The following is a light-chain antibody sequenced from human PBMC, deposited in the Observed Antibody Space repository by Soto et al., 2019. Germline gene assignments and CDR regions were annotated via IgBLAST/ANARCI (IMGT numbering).Light chain of an antibody. J-gene: IGLJ3*02. V-gene: IGLV2-11*01. CDR1: SSDVGGYNY. CDR2: DVN. Sequence: QSVLTQPRSVSGSPGQSVTISCTGTSSDVGGYNYVSWYQQHPGKAPKFMISDVNKRPSGVPDRFSGSKSGNTASLTISGLQAEDEADYYCCSYRGSYTWVFGGGTKVTVL. CDR3: CSYRGSYTWV.